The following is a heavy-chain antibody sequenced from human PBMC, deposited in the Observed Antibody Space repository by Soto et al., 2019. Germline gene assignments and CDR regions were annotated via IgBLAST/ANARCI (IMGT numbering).Heavy chain of an antibody. D-gene: IGHD2-21*02. V-gene: IGHV4-31*03. CDR1: GGSFSSDGYY. Sequence: SETLSLTCSVSGGSFSSDGYYWSWIRQHPGKGLEWIGYTYYSGATYYIPSLRSRVTISLDKSRNQFSLKLSSVTAADTAVYYCAREACSGGDCYFASWXQGTLVTVSS. CDR2: TYYSGAT. J-gene: IGHJ4*02. CDR3: AREACSGGDCYFAS.